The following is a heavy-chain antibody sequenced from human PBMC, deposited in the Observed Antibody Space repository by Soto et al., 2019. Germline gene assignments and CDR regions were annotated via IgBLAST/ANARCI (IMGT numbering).Heavy chain of an antibody. CDR3: ARSLAAIGIKLIDP. J-gene: IGHJ5*02. Sequence: GGSLRLSCAASGFTFGGFGMYWFRQAPGKGLEFVSAADSSGTHTYYEDSVKDRFTIYRDNSKNTLYLQMDSLRIEDMAIYYCARSLAAIGIKLIDPWGQGTLVTVYS. D-gene: IGHD6-25*01. CDR2: ADSSGTHT. CDR1: GFTFGGFG. V-gene: IGHV3-64*02.